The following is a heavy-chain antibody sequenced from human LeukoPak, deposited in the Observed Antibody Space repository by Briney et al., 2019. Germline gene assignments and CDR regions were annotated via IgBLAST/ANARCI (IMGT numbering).Heavy chain of an antibody. CDR3: ARVYCSGGSCLDAFDI. CDR1: GYTFTSYG. CDR2: ISAYSGHT. Sequence: ASVKVSCKASGYTFTSYGISWVRQAPGQGLEWMGWISAYSGHTYYAWKLQGRVTMTTHTSTSTAYMELRSLRSDDTAVYYCARVYCSGGSCLDAFDIWGQGTMVTASS. D-gene: IGHD2-15*01. J-gene: IGHJ3*02. V-gene: IGHV1-18*01.